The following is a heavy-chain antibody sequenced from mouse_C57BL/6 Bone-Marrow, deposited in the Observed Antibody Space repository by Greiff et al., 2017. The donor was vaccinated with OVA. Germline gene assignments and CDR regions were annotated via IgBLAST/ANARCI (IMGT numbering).Heavy chain of an antibody. J-gene: IGHJ1*03. CDR1: GFTFSNYW. CDR2: ISLKSDNYAT. CDR3: TGPYYYGGSYWYFDV. Sequence: EVQLMESGGGLVQPGGSMKLSCVASGFTFSNYWMNWVRQSPEKGLEWVAQISLKSDNYATHYAESGKGSFTISRDDTKSSVYLQMNNLRAEDTGMYYCTGPYYYGGSYWYFDVWGTGTTVTVSA. V-gene: IGHV6-3*01. D-gene: IGHD1-1*01.